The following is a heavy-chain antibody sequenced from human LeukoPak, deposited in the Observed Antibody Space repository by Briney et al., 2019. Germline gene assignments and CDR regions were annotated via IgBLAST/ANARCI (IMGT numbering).Heavy chain of an antibody. V-gene: IGHV3-23*01. D-gene: IGHD3-3*01. CDR1: GFTFSSYA. CDR3: AKTFYDFWSGYYSYGMDV. Sequence: QPGRSLRLSYAASGFTFSSYAMSWVRQAPGKGLEWVSAISGSGGSTYYADSVKGRFTISRDNSKNTLYLQMNSLRAEDTAVYYCAKTFYDFWSGYYSYGMDVWGQGTTVTVSS. CDR2: ISGSGGST. J-gene: IGHJ6*02.